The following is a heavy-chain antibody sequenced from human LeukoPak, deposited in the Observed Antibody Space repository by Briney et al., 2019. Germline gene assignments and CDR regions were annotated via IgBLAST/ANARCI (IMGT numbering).Heavy chain of an antibody. Sequence: PGGSLRLSCAASGFTFSSYAMHWVRQAPGKGLEYVSAISSNGGSTYYANSVKGRFTISRDNSKNTLYLQMNSLRAEDTAVYYCAKGRFNLDVWGKGTTVTVSS. D-gene: IGHD3-3*01. CDR3: AKGRFNLDV. CDR2: ISSNGGST. CDR1: GFTFSSYA. J-gene: IGHJ6*04. V-gene: IGHV3-64*01.